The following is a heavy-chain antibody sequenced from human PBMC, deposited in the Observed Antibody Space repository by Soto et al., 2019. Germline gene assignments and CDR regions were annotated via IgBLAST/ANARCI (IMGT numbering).Heavy chain of an antibody. D-gene: IGHD3-3*01. V-gene: IGHV1-8*01. J-gene: IGHJ5*02. CDR2: MNPNSGNT. CDR1: GYTFTSYD. Sequence: QVQLVQSGAEVKKPGASVKVSCKASGYTFTSYDINWVRQATGQGLEWMGWMNPNSGNTGYAQKFQGRVPMTRNTSISTAYMELSSLRSEDTGVSYCARGLEWSRSLDPWGQGTLVTVSS. CDR3: ARGLEWSRSLDP.